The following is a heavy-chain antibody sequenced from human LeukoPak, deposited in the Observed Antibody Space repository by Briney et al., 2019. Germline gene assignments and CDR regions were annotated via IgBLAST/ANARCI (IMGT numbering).Heavy chain of an antibody. Sequence: SVKVSCMASGGTFSSYTISWVRQAPGQGLEWMGRIIPILGIANYAQKFQSRVTITADKSTSTAYMELSSLRSEDTAVYYCARDDRQWEPNDDFDIWGQGTMVTVSS. CDR2: IIPILGIA. CDR3: ARDDRQWEPNDDFDI. V-gene: IGHV1-69*04. J-gene: IGHJ3*02. CDR1: GGTFSSYT. D-gene: IGHD1-26*01.